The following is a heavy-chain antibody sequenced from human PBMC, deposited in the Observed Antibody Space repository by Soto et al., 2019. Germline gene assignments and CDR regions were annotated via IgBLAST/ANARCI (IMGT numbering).Heavy chain of an antibody. CDR1: GGSVSSGSYY. CDR3: ARDQGSSSGFDY. Sequence: SETLSLTCTVSGGSVSSGSYYWSWIRQPPGKGLEWIGYIYYSGSTNYNPSLKSRVTISVDTSKNQFSLKLSSVTAADTAVYYFARDQGSSSGFDYWGQGTLVTVSS. V-gene: IGHV4-61*01. J-gene: IGHJ4*01. CDR2: IYYSGST. D-gene: IGHD6-6*01.